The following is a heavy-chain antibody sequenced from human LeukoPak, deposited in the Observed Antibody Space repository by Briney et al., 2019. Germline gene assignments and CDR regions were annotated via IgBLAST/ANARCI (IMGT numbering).Heavy chain of an antibody. Sequence: GRSLRLSCAASGFTFSSYGMHWVRQAPGKGLEWVAVISYDGSNKYYADSVKGRFTISRDNSKNTLYLQMNSLRTEDTAVYYCAKDGCMDVWGQGTTVTVSS. CDR3: AKDGCMDV. J-gene: IGHJ6*02. CDR2: ISYDGSNK. CDR1: GFTFSSYG. V-gene: IGHV3-30*18.